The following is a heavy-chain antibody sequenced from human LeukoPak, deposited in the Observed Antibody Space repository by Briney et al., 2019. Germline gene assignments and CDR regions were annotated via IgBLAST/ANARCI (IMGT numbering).Heavy chain of an antibody. Sequence: RSGGSLRLSCAASGFTFSSYSMNWVRQAPGKGLEWISYISDSSSTLYYADSVKGRFTISRDNAKNSLYLQMNSLRAEDTAVYYCATLAEYDSSGYIDYWGQGTLVTVSS. D-gene: IGHD3-22*01. CDR2: ISDSSSTL. V-gene: IGHV3-48*04. CDR1: GFTFSSYS. J-gene: IGHJ4*02. CDR3: ATLAEYDSSGYIDY.